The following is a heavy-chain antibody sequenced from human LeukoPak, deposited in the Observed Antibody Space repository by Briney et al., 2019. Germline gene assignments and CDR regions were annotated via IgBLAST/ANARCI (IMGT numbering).Heavy chain of an antibody. CDR2: ISGSGGST. D-gene: IGHD1-26*01. CDR1: GFTFSSYA. Sequence: PGGSLRLSCAPSGFTFSSYAMSWVRQAPGKGLEWVSAISGSGGSTYYADSVKGRFTISRDNSRNTLNLQMSSLRAEDTAVYYCAKSQIVGTTRSLDIWGQGTMVTVSS. CDR3: AKSQIVGTTRSLDI. V-gene: IGHV3-23*01. J-gene: IGHJ3*02.